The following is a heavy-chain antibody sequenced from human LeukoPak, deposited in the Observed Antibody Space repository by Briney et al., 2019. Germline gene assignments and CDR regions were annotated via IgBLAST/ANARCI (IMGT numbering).Heavy chain of an antibody. J-gene: IGHJ4*02. V-gene: IGHV4-39*01. D-gene: IGHD1-26*01. CDR3: ASLPVSGSYLLDY. CDR2: IYYSGST. CDR1: GGSIRSSRYY. Sequence: PSETLSLTCTVSGGSIRSSRYYWGWIRQPPGKGLEWIGSIYYSGSTYYNPSLKSRVTISVDTSKNQFSLKLSSVTAADTAVYYCASLPVSGSYLLDYWGQGTLVTVSS.